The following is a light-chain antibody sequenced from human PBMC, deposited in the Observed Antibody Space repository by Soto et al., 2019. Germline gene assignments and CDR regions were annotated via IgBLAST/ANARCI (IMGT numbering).Light chain of an antibody. Sequence: QSALTQPASVSGSPGQSITISCTGTSSDVGGYNYVSWYQQHPGKAPKLMIYDLSNRPSGVSIRFSGSKSGNTASLTISGLQAEDEADYYCSSYTSSSTRVFGTGTKLTVL. CDR2: DLS. V-gene: IGLV2-14*01. CDR3: SSYTSSSTRV. J-gene: IGLJ1*01. CDR1: SSDVGGYNY.